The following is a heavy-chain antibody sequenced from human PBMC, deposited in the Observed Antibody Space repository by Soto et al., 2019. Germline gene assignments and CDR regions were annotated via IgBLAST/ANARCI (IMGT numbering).Heavy chain of an antibody. CDR2: SYFSGSA. Sequence: SETLSLTCTVSGGSITSHDGSWSRQPPGKGLEWIGYSYFSGSANYNPSLKSRVTISVDTSKNQFSLKLSSVTAADTAVYYCARRYSGYGDYWGQGTLVTVS. J-gene: IGHJ4*02. CDR1: GGSITSHD. D-gene: IGHD5-12*01. CDR3: ARRYSGYGDY. V-gene: IGHV4-59*08.